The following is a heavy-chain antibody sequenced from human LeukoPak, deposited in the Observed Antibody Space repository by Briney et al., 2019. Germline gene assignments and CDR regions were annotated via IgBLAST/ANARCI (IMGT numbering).Heavy chain of an antibody. D-gene: IGHD6-13*01. CDR3: ASSDPFSSTWNPAYSFDY. Sequence: SETLSLTCAVYGGSFSAYYWSWIRQPPGEGLEWIGDINQSGRTNYNPSLKSQVIISVDTSKNQFSLTLLSVTAADTAVYYCASSDPFSSTWNPAYSFDYWDQGTLVTVSS. CDR1: GGSFSAYY. CDR2: INQSGRT. J-gene: IGHJ4*02. V-gene: IGHV4-34*01.